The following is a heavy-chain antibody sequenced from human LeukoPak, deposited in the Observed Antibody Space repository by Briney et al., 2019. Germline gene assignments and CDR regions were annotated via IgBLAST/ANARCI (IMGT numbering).Heavy chain of an antibody. CDR1: GDSVSSNSAA. V-gene: IGHV6-1*01. CDR3: ARNLRAGTYYDY. CDR2: TYYRSKWSN. Sequence: SQTLSLTCAISGDSVSSNSAAWNWIRRSPSRGLEWLGRTYYRSKWSNEYAVSVKSRITINPDTSKNQFSLQVNSVTPEDTAVYYCARNLRAGTYYDYWGQGTLVTVSS. J-gene: IGHJ4*02. D-gene: IGHD6-13*01.